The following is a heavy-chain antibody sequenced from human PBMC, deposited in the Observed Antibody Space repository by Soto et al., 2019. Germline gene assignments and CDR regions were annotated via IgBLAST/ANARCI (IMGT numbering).Heavy chain of an antibody. CDR2: ISNSGGST. V-gene: IGHV3-23*01. CDR1: GFTFSNYA. J-gene: IGHJ4*02. D-gene: IGHD5-12*01. Sequence: PGGSLRLSCAASGFTFSNYAMSWVRQAPGKGLEWVSSISNSGGSTYYTDSVKGRFTISRDNSKNTLYLQMNSLRAEDTALYYCTRDTADGYNSFDYWGQGTLVTVSS. CDR3: TRDTADGYNSFDY.